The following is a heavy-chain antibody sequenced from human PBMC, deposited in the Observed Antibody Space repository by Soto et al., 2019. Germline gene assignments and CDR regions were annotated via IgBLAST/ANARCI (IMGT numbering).Heavy chain of an antibody. CDR2: IYYSGST. J-gene: IGHJ5*02. Sequence: SETLSLTCTVSGGSISSGDYYWSWIRQPPGKGLEWIGYIYYSGSTYYNPSLKSRVTISVDTSKNQFSLKLSSVTAADTAVYYCARLIARSRYYRTIPHKWFDPWGQGTLVTVYS. CDR3: ARLIARSRYYRTIPHKWFDP. CDR1: GGSISSGDYY. V-gene: IGHV4-30-4*01. D-gene: IGHD3-3*01.